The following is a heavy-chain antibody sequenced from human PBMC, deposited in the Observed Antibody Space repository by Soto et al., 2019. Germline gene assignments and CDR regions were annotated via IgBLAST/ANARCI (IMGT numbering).Heavy chain of an antibody. D-gene: IGHD6-19*01. J-gene: IGHJ6*02. V-gene: IGHV3-23*01. CDR1: GFTFSSYA. CDR2: ITGGGGAT. Sequence: GGSLRLSCAASGFTFSSYAMSWVRQAPGKGLEWVSSITGGGGATYLADSVKGRFTISRDNSKNTLYLQMNSLRADDTAVYYCAKAGSGATVYNFYYGMDVWGLGTTVTVSS. CDR3: AKAGSGATVYNFYYGMDV.